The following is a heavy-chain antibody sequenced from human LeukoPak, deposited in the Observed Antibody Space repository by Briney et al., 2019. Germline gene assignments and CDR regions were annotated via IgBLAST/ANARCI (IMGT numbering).Heavy chain of an antibody. Sequence: GGSLRLSCAASGFTFSSYAMSWVRQAPGKGLEWVSAISGSGGSTYYADSVKGRFTISRDNSKNTLYLQMNSLRAEDTAVYYCAKGMGFHYDILTGYSFWGQGTLVTVSS. CDR2: ISGSGGST. CDR1: GFTFSSYA. J-gene: IGHJ4*02. D-gene: IGHD3-9*01. CDR3: AKGMGFHYDILTGYSF. V-gene: IGHV3-23*01.